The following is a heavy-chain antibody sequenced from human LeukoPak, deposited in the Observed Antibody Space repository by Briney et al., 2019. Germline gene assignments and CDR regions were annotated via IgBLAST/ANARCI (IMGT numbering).Heavy chain of an antibody. D-gene: IGHD6-19*01. CDR3: SRVGSGWGEIDY. CDR1: GGSFSGYY. Sequence: SETLSLTCAVYGGSFSGYYWSWIRQPPGKGLEWIGTTGNIYYSGSTYYNPSLKSRVTISVDTSKNQFSLKLSSVTAADTAVYYCSRVGSGWGEIDYWGQGTLVTVSS. V-gene: IGHV4-34*01. J-gene: IGHJ4*02. CDR2: IYYSGST.